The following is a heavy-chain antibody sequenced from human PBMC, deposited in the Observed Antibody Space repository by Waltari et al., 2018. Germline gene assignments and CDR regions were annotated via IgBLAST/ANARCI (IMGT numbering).Heavy chain of an antibody. CDR1: GYSFTSYW. J-gene: IGHJ6*03. CDR3: ARLLGYGYEPRYYMDV. D-gene: IGHD5-18*01. CDR2: IYPGDSDT. V-gene: IGHV5-51*01. Sequence: EVQLVQSGAEVKKPGESLKISCKGSGYSFTSYWIGWVRQMPGKGREWMGIIYPGDSDTRYSPSFQGQVTISADDSISTAYLQWSSLKASDTAMYYCARLLGYGYEPRYYMDVWGRGTTVTVPS.